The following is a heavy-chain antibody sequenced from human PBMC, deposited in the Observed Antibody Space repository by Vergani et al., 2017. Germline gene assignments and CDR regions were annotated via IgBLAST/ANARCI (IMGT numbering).Heavy chain of an antibody. CDR3: ARWRIAVAGFRGDYYYGMDV. CDR1: GYTFTSYG. CDR2: ISAYNGNT. J-gene: IGHJ6*02. V-gene: IGHV1-18*01. Sequence: QVQLVQSGAEVKKPGASVKVSCKASGYTFTSYGISWVRQAPGQGLEWMGWISAYNGNTNYAQKLQGRVTMTTYTSTSTAYMELRSLRSDDTAVYYCARWRIAVAGFRGDYYYGMDVWGQGTTVTVSS. D-gene: IGHD6-19*01.